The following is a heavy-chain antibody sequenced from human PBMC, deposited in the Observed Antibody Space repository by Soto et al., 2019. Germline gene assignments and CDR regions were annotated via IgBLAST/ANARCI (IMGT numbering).Heavy chain of an antibody. CDR1: GGTTSSYT. D-gene: IGHD1-1*01. V-gene: IGHV1-69*02. Sequence: QVQLVQSGAEVEKPGSSVKVSCKVSGGTTSSYTIGWVRQAPGQGLQWMGNIVPMIGKVDYAQTFQDSVTLTADKSTRTAYMELSRLRSEDTAVYFCALRTGNWNPLADWGQGTLVTVSS. CDR3: ALRTGNWNPLAD. J-gene: IGHJ4*02. CDR2: IVPMIGKV.